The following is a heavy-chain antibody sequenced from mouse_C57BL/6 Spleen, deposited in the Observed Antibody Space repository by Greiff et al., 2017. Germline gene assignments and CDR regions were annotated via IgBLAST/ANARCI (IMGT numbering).Heavy chain of an antibody. CDR2: IDPSDSET. CDR1: GYTFTSYW. J-gene: IGHJ2*01. D-gene: IGHD2-12*01. V-gene: IGHV1-52*01. Sequence: QVQLQQSGAELVRPGSSVKLSCKASGYTFTSYWMHWVKQRPIQGLEWIGNIDPSDSETHYNQKFKDKATLTVNKSTSTAYMQLSSLTSEDSAFYYCARNDGDFDYWGQGTTLTVSS. CDR3: ARNDGDFDY.